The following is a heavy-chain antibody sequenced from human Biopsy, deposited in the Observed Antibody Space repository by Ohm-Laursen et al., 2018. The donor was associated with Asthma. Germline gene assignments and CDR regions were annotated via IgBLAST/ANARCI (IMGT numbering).Heavy chain of an antibody. CDR2: VNTGNGGT. V-gene: IGHV1-3*04. CDR3: ARTYYDFLTGQVKDVFGV. J-gene: IGHJ3*01. Sequence: ASVTVSCKPSGYNFISFAIHWVRQAPGQRLEWIGWVNTGNGGTKYSQKFQGRVTITRDTSASTAYMELRSLRSEDTATYYCARTYYDFLTGQVKDVFGVWGQGTMVTVSS. CDR1: GYNFISFA. D-gene: IGHD3-9*01.